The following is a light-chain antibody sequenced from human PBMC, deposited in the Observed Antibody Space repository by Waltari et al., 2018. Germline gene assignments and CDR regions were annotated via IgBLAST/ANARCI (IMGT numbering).Light chain of an antibody. CDR1: HSNIGITY. V-gene: IGLV1-47*01. Sequence: QSVLTQPPSASGTPGQRVPISCSGRHSNIGITYLYWYQQRPGTAPKLLTYRTKQRPSGVPDRLSGSKSGTSASLAISGLRSDDEADYYCAAWDDSLSGPLFGGGTKLTVL. CDR2: RTK. CDR3: AAWDDSLSGPL. J-gene: IGLJ3*02.